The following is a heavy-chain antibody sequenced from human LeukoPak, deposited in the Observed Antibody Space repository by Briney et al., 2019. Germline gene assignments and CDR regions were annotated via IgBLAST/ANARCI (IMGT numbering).Heavy chain of an antibody. Sequence: SETLSLTCAVYGGSFSGYYWSWIRQPPGKGLEWIGEINHSGSTNYNPSLKSRVTISVDTSKNQFSLKLSSVTAADTAVYYCARRRGIYCGSTSCRTIDYWGQGTLVTVSS. J-gene: IGHJ4*02. CDR1: GGSFSGYY. CDR2: INHSGST. D-gene: IGHD2-2*01. V-gene: IGHV4-34*01. CDR3: ARRRGIYCGSTSCRTIDY.